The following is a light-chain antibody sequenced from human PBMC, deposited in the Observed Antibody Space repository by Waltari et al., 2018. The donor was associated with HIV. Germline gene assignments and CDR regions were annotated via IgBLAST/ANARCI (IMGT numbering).Light chain of an antibody. J-gene: IGLJ2*01. V-gene: IGLV2-8*01. CDR3: SSFANRDGFYVL. Sequence: QSALTQPPSASGSPGQSVTLSCTGPKSDIGTYDYVSWYQKHPGKAPKLVISEITKRPSGVFDRFSGSKCGNTAFLTVSGLQAEDEADYYCSSFANRDGFYVLFGGGTRLTVL. CDR1: KSDIGTYDY. CDR2: EIT.